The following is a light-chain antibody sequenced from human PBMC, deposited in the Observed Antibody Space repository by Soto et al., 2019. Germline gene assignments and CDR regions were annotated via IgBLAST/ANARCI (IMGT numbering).Light chain of an antibody. CDR3: SSYAGSNKSV. V-gene: IGLV2-8*01. J-gene: IGLJ1*01. CDR2: EVS. Sequence: SALTQSPSASGSPGQSVTISCTGTSSDVGGYNYVSWYQQHPGKAPKLMIYEVSKWPSGVPDRFSGSKSGNTASLTVSGLQPEDEADYYCSSYAGSNKSVFGTGTKVTVL. CDR1: SSDVGGYNY.